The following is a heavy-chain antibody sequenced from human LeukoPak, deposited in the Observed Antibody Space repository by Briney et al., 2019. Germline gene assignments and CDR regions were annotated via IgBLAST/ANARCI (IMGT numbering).Heavy chain of an antibody. CDR1: GFTFSSYW. CDR3: ARAGGDTSSWYGGDY. D-gene: IGHD6-13*01. V-gene: IGHV3-7*01. J-gene: IGHJ4*02. CDR2: IKQDGSEK. Sequence: GGSLRLSCAASGFTFSSYWMSWVRRAPGKGLEWVANIKQDGSEKYYVDSVKGRFTISRDNAKNSLYLQMNSLRAEDTAVYYCARAGGDTSSWYGGDYWGQGTLVTVSS.